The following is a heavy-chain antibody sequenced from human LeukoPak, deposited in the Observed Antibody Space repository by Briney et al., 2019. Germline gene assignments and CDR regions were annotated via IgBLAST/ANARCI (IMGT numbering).Heavy chain of an antibody. CDR2: IYTSGST. D-gene: IGHD6-13*01. CDR3: ARVVIAAAGRGYFQH. J-gene: IGHJ1*01. Sequence: PSQTLSLTCTVSGGSISSGSYYWRWIRQPAGKGLEWIGRIYTSGSTNYNPSLKSRVTISVDTSKNQFSLKLSSVTAADTAVYYCARVVIAAAGRGYFQHWGQGTLVTVSS. CDR1: GGSISSGSYY. V-gene: IGHV4-61*02.